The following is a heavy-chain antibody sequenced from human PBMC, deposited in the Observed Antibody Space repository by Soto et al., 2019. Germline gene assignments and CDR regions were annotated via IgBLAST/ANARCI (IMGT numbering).Heavy chain of an antibody. D-gene: IGHD3-16*01. CDR2: ISVYNGHT. Sequence: ASVKVSCKASGYIFTSYGINWVRQAPGQGLEWMGWISVYNGHTKYTHKFQDRVTMSTDTSASTAYMEVRSLRSDDTAVYYCARDQGTYGTSSHYWGQGTLVTVSS. CDR1: GYIFTSYG. CDR3: ARDQGTYGTSSHY. V-gene: IGHV1-18*01. J-gene: IGHJ4*02.